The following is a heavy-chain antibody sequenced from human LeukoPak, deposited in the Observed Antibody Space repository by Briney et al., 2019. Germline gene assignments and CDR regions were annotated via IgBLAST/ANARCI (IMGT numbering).Heavy chain of an antibody. V-gene: IGHV4-38-2*02. CDR1: GYSISSGYY. Sequence: SETLSLTCTVSGYSISSGYYWAWIRQPSGKGLEWIGSIFHTGSTYHNPSLKSRVTISVDTSKNQFSLKLSSVTAADTAVYYCARDRSGYDFWSGSYNDAFDIWGQGTMVTVSS. D-gene: IGHD3-3*01. CDR2: IFHTGST. J-gene: IGHJ3*02. CDR3: ARDRSGYDFWSGSYNDAFDI.